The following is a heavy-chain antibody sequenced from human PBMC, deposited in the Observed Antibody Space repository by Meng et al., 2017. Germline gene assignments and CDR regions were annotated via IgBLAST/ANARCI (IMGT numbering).Heavy chain of an antibody. CDR2: IYSGGST. CDR3: ARDYGDHLGFDY. CDR1: GFTVRINY. D-gene: IGHD4-17*01. J-gene: IGHJ4*02. V-gene: IGHV3-53*01. Sequence: VRLVGVGGGVIHPVGSRGLSCAASGFTVRINYMSWVRQAPGKGLEWVSVIYSGGSTYYADSVKGRFTISRDNSKNTLYLQMNSLRAEDTAVYYCARDYGDHLGFDYWGQGTLVTVSS.